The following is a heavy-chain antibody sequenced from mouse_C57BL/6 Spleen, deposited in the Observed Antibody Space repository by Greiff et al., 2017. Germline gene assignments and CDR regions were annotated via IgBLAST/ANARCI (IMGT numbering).Heavy chain of an antibody. V-gene: IGHV1-82*01. CDR3: ARGDSSGYVPFDY. Sequence: QVQLQQSGPELVKPGASVKISCKASGYAFSSSWMNWVKQRPGKGLEWIGRIYPGDGDTNYNGKFKGKATLTADKSSSTAYMQLSSLTSEDSAVYFCARGDSSGYVPFDYWGQGTTLTVSS. J-gene: IGHJ2*01. CDR2: IYPGDGDT. D-gene: IGHD3-2*02. CDR1: GYAFSSSW.